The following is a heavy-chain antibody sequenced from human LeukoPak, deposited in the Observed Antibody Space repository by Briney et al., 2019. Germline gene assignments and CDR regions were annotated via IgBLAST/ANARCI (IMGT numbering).Heavy chain of an antibody. CDR3: ANTPEGRIAVAGAGVLDH. V-gene: IGHV3-30*19. J-gene: IGHJ4*02. Sequence: GGSLRLSCAASGLTFRNYGMHWVRQAPGKGLEWVAAISYDGSNKYYADSVKGRFTISRDNSKNTLYLQMNSLRAEDTAVYYCANTPEGRIAVAGAGVLDHWGQGTLVTVSS. CDR2: ISYDGSNK. CDR1: GLTFRNYG. D-gene: IGHD6-19*01.